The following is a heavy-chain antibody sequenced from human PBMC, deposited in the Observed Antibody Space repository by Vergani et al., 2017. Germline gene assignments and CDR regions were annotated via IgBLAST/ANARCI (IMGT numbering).Heavy chain of an antibody. CDR2: IYSTGST. Sequence: QVQLQESGPGLVKPSQTLSLTCSVSGDSISSGVYYWNWIRQHPGKGLEWIGYIYSTGSTHHNPSLRRRINMSVDTSKNQFSLKLNSVTAADTAMYYCARMGGYDEGDAFRIGYFDSWGPGTLVGVSS. V-gene: IGHV4-31*03. J-gene: IGHJ4*02. D-gene: IGHD3-22*01. CDR1: GDSISSGVYY. CDR3: ARMGGYDEGDAFRIGYFDS.